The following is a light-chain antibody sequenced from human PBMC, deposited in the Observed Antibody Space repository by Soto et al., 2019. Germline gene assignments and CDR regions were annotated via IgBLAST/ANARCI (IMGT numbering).Light chain of an antibody. CDR3: QQYGSSPPT. CDR1: QSVSIH. V-gene: IGKV3-20*01. Sequence: ETVMTQSPGTLSVSLGERVTLSCRASQSVSIHLAWYQQKPGQAPRLLIYDTSTRATGIPDRFSGSGSGTDFTLTISRLEPEDFAVYYCQQYGSSPPTFGQGTKVDIK. J-gene: IGKJ1*01. CDR2: DTS.